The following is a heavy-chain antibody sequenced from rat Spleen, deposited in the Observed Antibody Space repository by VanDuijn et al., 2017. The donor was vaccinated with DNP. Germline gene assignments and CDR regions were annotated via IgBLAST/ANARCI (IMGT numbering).Heavy chain of an antibody. Sequence: EVQLVESGGDLVQPGRSLKLSCVASGFTFNDYWMTWIRQAPTKGLEWVASISPSGRSTYYRESVKGRFTISRDNAQNTLYLQVDSRRSEDTATYYCATHLHTYLGSYFDYWGQGVMVTVSS. D-gene: IGHD2-1*01. CDR1: GFTFNDYW. V-gene: IGHV5-19*01. J-gene: IGHJ2*01. CDR2: ISPSGRST. CDR3: ATHLHTYLGSYFDY.